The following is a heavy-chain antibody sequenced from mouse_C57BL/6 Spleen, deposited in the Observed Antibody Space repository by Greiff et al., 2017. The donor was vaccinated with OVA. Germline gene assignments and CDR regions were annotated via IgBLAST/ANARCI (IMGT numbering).Heavy chain of an antibody. CDR3: AIYDYAFDY. D-gene: IGHD2-4*01. Sequence: EVQLQQSGPELVKPGASVKISCKASGYTFTDYYMNWVKQSHGKSLERIGDINPNNGGTSYNQKFKGKATLTVDKSSSTAYMELRSLTSEDSAVYYCAIYDYAFDYWGQGTTLTVSS. J-gene: IGHJ2*01. V-gene: IGHV1-26*01. CDR2: INPNNGGT. CDR1: GYTFTDYY.